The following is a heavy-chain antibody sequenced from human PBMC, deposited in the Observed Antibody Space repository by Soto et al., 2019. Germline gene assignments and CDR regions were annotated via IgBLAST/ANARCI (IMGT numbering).Heavy chain of an antibody. D-gene: IGHD4-17*01. CDR2: ISGSGGST. CDR1: GFTFSSYA. J-gene: IGHJ4*02. V-gene: IGHV3-23*01. Sequence: GSLRLSCAASGFTFSSYAMSWVRQAPGKGLEWVSAISGSGGSTYYADSVKGRFTISRDNSKNTPYLQMNSLRAEDTAVYYCAKAPTVTTPFDYWGQGTLVTVSS. CDR3: AKAPTVTTPFDY.